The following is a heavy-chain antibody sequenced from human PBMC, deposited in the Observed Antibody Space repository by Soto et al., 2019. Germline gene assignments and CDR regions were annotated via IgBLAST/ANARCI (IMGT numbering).Heavy chain of an antibody. D-gene: IGHD1-26*01. CDR3: ARVQYSGTYLHAFDI. CDR2: IIPLFGTA. CDR1: GGIFSTYA. Sequence: QVQLVQSGAEVKKPGSSVKVSCRASGGIFSTYAINWVRQAPGQGLEWMGGIIPLFGTANYAQKLQCRVTISADESAHRAYRELSSLRSEDTAVYYCARVQYSGTYLHAFDIWCQGTRVTVSS. J-gene: IGHJ3*02. V-gene: IGHV1-69*01.